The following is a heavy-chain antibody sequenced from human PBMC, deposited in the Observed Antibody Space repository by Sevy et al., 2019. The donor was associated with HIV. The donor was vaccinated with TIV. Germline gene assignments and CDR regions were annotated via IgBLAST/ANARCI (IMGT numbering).Heavy chain of an antibody. D-gene: IGHD6-13*01. CDR1: GGSINSGGYS. Sequence: SETLSLTCAVSGGSINSGGYSWSWIRQSPGKGPEWIGYIFQSGATYYIPSLQSRVSISVDMSKNQFSLNLRSVTAADTAVYYCARGRVGDSSSWYGAFDVWGQGTMVTVSS. CDR2: IFQSGAT. V-gene: IGHV4-30-2*06. J-gene: IGHJ3*01. CDR3: ARGRVGDSSSWYGAFDV.